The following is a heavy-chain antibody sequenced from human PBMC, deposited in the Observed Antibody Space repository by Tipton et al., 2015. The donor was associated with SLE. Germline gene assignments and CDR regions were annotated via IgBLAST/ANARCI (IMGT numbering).Heavy chain of an antibody. CDR1: GGVLSGYR. D-gene: IGHD3-22*01. Sequence: TLSLTCAVYGGVLSGYRWTWIRQSPGKGLEWIGDINDSGGTYYNPSLNNRHTISIDTSKNQFSLKLSSVTAADTAVYYCARLGGYYDSSGYSYYFDYWGQGTLVTVPS. CDR3: ARLGGYYDSSGYSYYFDY. V-gene: IGHV4-34*01. CDR2: INDSGGT. J-gene: IGHJ4*02.